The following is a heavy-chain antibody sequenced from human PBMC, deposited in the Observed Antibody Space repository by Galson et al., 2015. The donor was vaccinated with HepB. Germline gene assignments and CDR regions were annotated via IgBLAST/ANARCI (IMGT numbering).Heavy chain of an antibody. D-gene: IGHD6-19*01. CDR1: GYTFTGYY. CDR3: ARGIQGSSGWLQVPGGDY. J-gene: IGHJ4*02. V-gene: IGHV1-2*06. CDR2: INPNSGGT. Sequence: SVKVSCKASGYTFTGYYMHWVRQAPGQGLEWMGRINPNSGGTNYAQKFQGRVTMTRDTSISTAYMELSRLRSDDTAVYYCARGIQGSSGWLQVPGGDYWGQGTLVTVSS.